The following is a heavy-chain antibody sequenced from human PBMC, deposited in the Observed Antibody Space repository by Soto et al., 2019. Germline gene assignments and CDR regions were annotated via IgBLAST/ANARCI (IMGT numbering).Heavy chain of an antibody. CDR3: AREEYYYGSGSFYRFDP. J-gene: IGHJ5*02. CDR2: IIPIFGTA. Sequence: RASVKVSCKASGGTFSSYAISWVRQAPGQGLEWMGGIIPIFGTANYAQKFQGRVTITADESTSTAYMELSSLRSEDTAVYYCAREEYYYGSGSFYRFDPWGQGTLVTAPQ. D-gene: IGHD3-10*01. CDR1: GGTFSSYA. V-gene: IGHV1-69*13.